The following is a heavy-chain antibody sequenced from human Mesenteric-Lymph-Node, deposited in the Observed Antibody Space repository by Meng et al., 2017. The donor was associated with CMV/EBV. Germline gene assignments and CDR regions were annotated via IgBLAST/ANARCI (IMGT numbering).Heavy chain of an antibody. V-gene: IGHV4-59*01. Sequence: SETLSLTCTVSGGSISNYYWSWIRQPPGKGLEWIGNMFYTGSTNYNPSLESRVTISVDTSTNQVSLKLTSMTVADTAVYYCARGVGIVVRGVMGRNRVYSYAMDVWGQGTTVTVSS. CDR1: GGSISNYY. J-gene: IGHJ6*02. D-gene: IGHD3-10*01. CDR2: MFYTGST. CDR3: ARGVGIVVRGVMGRNRVYSYAMDV.